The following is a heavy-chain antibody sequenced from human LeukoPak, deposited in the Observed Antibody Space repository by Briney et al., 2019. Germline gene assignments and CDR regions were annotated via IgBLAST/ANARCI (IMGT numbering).Heavy chain of an antibody. CDR2: INPSGGST. CDR1: GYTFTSYY. Sequence: ASVKVSCKASGYTFTSYYMHWVRQAPGQGLEWMGIINPSGGSTSYAQKFQGRVTMTRDMSTSTVYMELSSLRSEDTAVYYCARGFTIFGVVTPNSYYYYYMDVWGNGTTVTVSS. V-gene: IGHV1-46*01. D-gene: IGHD3-3*01. J-gene: IGHJ6*03. CDR3: ARGFTIFGVVTPNSYYYYYMDV.